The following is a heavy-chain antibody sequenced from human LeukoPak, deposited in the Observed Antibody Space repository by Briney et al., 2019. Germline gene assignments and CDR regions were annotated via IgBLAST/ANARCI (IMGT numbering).Heavy chain of an antibody. Sequence: ASVKVSCKASGYIFSNYYIHWVRQAPGQGFEWMGIINPSAASTTYAQKFQGRVTMTRDTSTSTVYMELSSLRSEDTAVYYCARDHVPAYVEIDYWGQGTLVTVSS. CDR3: ARDHVPAYVEIDY. CDR1: GYIFSNYY. V-gene: IGHV1-46*01. CDR2: INPSAAST. J-gene: IGHJ4*02. D-gene: IGHD2-2*01.